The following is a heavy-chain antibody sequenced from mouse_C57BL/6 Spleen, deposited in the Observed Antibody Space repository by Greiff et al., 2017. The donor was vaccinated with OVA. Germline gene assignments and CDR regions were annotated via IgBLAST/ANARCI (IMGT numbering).Heavy chain of an antibody. V-gene: IGHV5-12*01. J-gene: IGHJ3*01. CDR3: ASALITTVPFAY. CDR2: ISNGGGST. Sequence: EVHLVESGGGLVQPGGSLKLSCAASGFTFSDYYMYWVRQTPEKRLEWVAYISNGGGSTYYPDTVKGRFTISRDNAKTTLYLQMSRLKSEDTAMYYCASALITTVPFAYWGQGTLVTVSA. CDR1: GFTFSDYY. D-gene: IGHD1-1*01.